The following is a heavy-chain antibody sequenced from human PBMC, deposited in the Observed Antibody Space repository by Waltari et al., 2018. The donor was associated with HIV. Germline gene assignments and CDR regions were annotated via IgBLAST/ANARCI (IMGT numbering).Heavy chain of an antibody. CDR3: TRVSITFGGVRYAFDT. V-gene: IGHV3-30*01. CDR2: ISFDGSNK. Sequence: QVQLLESGGGVVQPGTSLRLSCAASGFTFSSYAMHWVRQAPGKGLEWVAVISFDGSNKYYAESVKGRFTISRDNSKNTLYLQMNSLRAEDTALYYCTRVSITFGGVRYAFDTWGQGTMVTVSS. D-gene: IGHD3-16*01. CDR1: GFTFSSYA. J-gene: IGHJ3*02.